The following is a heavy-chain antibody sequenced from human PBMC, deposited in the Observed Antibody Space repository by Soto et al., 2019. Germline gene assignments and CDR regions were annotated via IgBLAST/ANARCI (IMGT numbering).Heavy chain of an antibody. D-gene: IGHD3-9*01. Sequence: QVQVVESGGGVVQPGRSLRLSCAASGFTFSTYGMHWVRQAPGKGLEWVALVRSDGSKKYYADSVKGRFTISRDNSKDTLHLQMNSLRAEDTAVYYCVRVFDTYYFDLWGQGTLVTVST. V-gene: IGHV3-33*01. CDR3: VRVFDTYYFDL. J-gene: IGHJ4*02. CDR2: VRSDGSKK. CDR1: GFTFSTYG.